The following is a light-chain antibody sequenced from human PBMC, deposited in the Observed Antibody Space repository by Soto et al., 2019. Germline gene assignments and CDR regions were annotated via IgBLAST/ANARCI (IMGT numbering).Light chain of an antibody. V-gene: IGKV3-20*01. CDR3: QQYGSSPGYT. J-gene: IGKJ2*01. CDR1: QSVRSSY. Sequence: EIVLTQSPDILSLSPGERATLSCRASQSVRSSYLAWYRQRPGQAPRLLIYGASSRATGIPDRFSGDGSGTDFTLTISRLEPGDFAVYYCQQYGSSPGYTFGQGTKLEIK. CDR2: GAS.